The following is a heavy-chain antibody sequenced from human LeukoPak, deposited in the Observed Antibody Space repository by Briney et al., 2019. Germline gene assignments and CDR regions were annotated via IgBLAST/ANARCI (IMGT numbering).Heavy chain of an antibody. CDR1: GGSISSYY. CDR2: IYYSGST. CDR3: ARGPGGSSSSDFDY. V-gene: IGHV4-59*08. J-gene: IGHJ4*02. Sequence: KASETLSLTCTVSGGSISSYYWSWIRQPPGEGLEWIGYIYYSGSTNYNPSLKSRVTISVDTSKNQFSLKLSSVTAADTAVYYCARGPGGSSSSDFDYWGQGTLVTVSS. D-gene: IGHD6-6*01.